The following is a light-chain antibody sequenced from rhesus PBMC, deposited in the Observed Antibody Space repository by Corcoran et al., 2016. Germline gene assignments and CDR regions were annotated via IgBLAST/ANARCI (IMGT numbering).Light chain of an antibody. Sequence: QAALTQPPSVSGSPGQSVTISCTGTSNDVGGYDYVSWYQQQPGTAPKLMIYEVSKRPSGVSDRFSGSKSDNTASLPISGLQAEDEGDYHCSSFAGSNTFIFGAGTRLTVL. CDR3: SSFAGSNTFI. CDR1: SNDVGGYDY. V-gene: IGLV2-32*02. CDR2: EVS. J-gene: IGLJ1*01.